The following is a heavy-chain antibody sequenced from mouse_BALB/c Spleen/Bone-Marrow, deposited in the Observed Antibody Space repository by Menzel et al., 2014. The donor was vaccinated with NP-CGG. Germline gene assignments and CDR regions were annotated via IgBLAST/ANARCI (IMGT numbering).Heavy chain of an antibody. CDR2: IRNKAYGYTT. CDR3: ARFPMDY. CDR1: GFTFTDYY. V-gene: IGHV7-3*02. Sequence: DVMLVESGGGLVQPGGSLRLSCTTSGFTFTDYYMSWVRQPPGKALEWLAFIRNKAYGYTTEYSASVRGRFTISRDNSQSTLYLQMNTLRAEDSATYYCARFPMDYWGQGTSVTVSS. J-gene: IGHJ4*01.